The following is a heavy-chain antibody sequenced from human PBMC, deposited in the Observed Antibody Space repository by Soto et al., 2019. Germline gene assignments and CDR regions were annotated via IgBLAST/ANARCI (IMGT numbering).Heavy chain of an antibody. J-gene: IGHJ6*02. CDR3: VRLCAAVNKSGGYCGMDV. CDR1: GYTFTSYG. D-gene: IGHD6-25*01. V-gene: IGHV1-18*04. Sequence: QVQLVQSGAEVKKPGASVKVSCKASGYTFTSYGISWARQAPGQGLEWMGWLSAYNGNTNYAQQHQGRVTMTTATSTSTAYMELWRLRSDVTAEYYCVRLCAAVNKSGGYCGMDVWGQGTTVTVSS. CDR2: LSAYNGNT.